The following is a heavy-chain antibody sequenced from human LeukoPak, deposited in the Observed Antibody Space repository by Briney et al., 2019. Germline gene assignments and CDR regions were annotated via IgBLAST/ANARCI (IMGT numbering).Heavy chain of an antibody. D-gene: IGHD4-17*01. J-gene: IGHJ3*02. CDR1: GGSISSGGYY. CDR3: ARVLTVTRDAFDI. CDR2: IYYSGST. V-gene: IGHV4-31*03. Sequence: SQTLSLTCTVSGGSISSGGYYWSWIRQHPGKGLEWIGYIYYSGSTHYNPSLKSRVTISVDTSKNQFSLKLSSVTAADTAVYYCARVLTVTRDAFDIWGQGTMVTVSS.